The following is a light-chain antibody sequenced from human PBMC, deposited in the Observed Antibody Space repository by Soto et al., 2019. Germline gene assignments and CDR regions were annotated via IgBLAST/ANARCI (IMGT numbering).Light chain of an antibody. V-gene: IGKV3-11*01. CDR1: QSVNKY. CDR3: QQRSNWPPLT. Sequence: EIVLTQSPATLSLSPGERATLSCRASQSVNKYLVWYQQKPGQAPRLLIYDASKRATGTPYRFSGSGSGTDFALTIRSLEPEDFAVYYCQQRSNWPPLTFGQGTRLEIK. J-gene: IGKJ5*01. CDR2: DAS.